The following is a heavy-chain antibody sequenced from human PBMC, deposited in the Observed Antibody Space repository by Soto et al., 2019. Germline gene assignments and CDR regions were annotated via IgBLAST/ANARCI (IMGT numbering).Heavy chain of an antibody. CDR1: GGTFSSYA. J-gene: IGHJ6*02. CDR2: IIPIFGTA. V-gene: IGHV1-69*12. D-gene: IGHD6-13*01. Sequence: QVQLVQSGAEVKKPGSSVKVSCKASGGTFSSYAISWVRQATGQGLEWMGGIIPIFGTANYAQKFQGRVTITADEYTSTAYMELSSLRSEDTAVYYCARAIAAAGTYYYYGMDVWGQGTTVTVSS. CDR3: ARAIAAAGTYYYYGMDV.